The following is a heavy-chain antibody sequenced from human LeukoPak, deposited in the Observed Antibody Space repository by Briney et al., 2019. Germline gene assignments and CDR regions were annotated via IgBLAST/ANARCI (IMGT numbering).Heavy chain of an antibody. CDR1: GGSISSNNW. D-gene: IGHD3-22*01. J-gene: IGHJ2*01. Sequence: SETLSLTCGVSGGSISSNNWWSWVRQPPGKGLKWIGEIYHRGSTIYNPSLESRVTISVDKSKNQFSLRLGSVTAADTALYYCLRGPSYDSSGYYKYFDLWGRGALVTVSS. CDR2: IYHRGST. CDR3: LRGPSYDSSGYYKYFDL. V-gene: IGHV4-4*02.